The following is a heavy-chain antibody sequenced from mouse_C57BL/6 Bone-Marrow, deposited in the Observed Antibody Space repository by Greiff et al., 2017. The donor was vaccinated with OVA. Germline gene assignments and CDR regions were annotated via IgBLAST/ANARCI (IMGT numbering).Heavy chain of an antibody. J-gene: IGHJ4*01. Sequence: EVQLQQSGPELVKPGASVKISCKASGYTFTDYYLNWVKQSHGKSLEWIGDINPNNGGTSYNQKFKGKANLTVDKSSSTAYMELRSLTSEDSAVYYCARVEQDYAMDYWGQGTSVTVSS. CDR1: GYTFTDYY. CDR2: INPNNGGT. CDR3: ARVEQDYAMDY. V-gene: IGHV1-26*01.